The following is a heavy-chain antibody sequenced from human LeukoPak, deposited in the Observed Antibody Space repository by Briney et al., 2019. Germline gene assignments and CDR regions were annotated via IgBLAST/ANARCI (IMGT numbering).Heavy chain of an antibody. CDR1: GYTFTSYG. CDR3: ARDRRSYYYYYGMDV. V-gene: IGHV1-18*01. J-gene: IGHJ6*02. CDR2: ISAYNGNT. Sequence: ASVKVSCKASGYTFTSYGISWVRQAPGQGLEWMGWISAYNGNTNYAQKLQGRVTMTTDTSTSTAYMELRSLRSDDTAVYYCARDRRSYYYYYGMDVWGQGITVTVSS. D-gene: IGHD1-26*01.